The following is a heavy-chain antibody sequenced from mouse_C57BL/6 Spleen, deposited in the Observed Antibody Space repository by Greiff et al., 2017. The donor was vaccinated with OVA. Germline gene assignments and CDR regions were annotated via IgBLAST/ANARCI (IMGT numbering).Heavy chain of an antibody. J-gene: IGHJ1*03. V-gene: IGHV1-85*01. CDR3: VRGGRRWYFDV. Sequence: QVQLQQSGPELVKPGASVKLSCKASGYTFTSYDINWVKPRPGPGLEWIGWIYPRDGSTKYNEKFKGKATLTVDTSSSTAYMELHSLTSEDSAVYFCVRGGRRWYFDVWGTGTTVTVSS. D-gene: IGHD3-3*01. CDR1: GYTFTSYD. CDR2: IYPRDGST.